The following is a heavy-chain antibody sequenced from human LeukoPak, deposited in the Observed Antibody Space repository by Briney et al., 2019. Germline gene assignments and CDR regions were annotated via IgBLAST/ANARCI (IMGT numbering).Heavy chain of an antibody. CDR2: ISSNGGGT. CDR1: GFTFSSYA. CDR3: AKHYGSGTYYNYLDY. Sequence: PGGSLRLSCAASGFTFSSYAMSWVRGAPGKGLEWVSAISSNGGGTFYADSVKGQFTISRDNSQNTLYLRMNSLRAEDTAIYYCAKHYGSGTYYNYLDYWGQGTLVTVSS. V-gene: IGHV3-23*01. D-gene: IGHD3-10*01. J-gene: IGHJ4*02.